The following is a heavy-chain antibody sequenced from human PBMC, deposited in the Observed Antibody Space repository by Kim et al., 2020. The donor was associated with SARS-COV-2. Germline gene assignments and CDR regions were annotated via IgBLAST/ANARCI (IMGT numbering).Heavy chain of an antibody. J-gene: IGHJ5*02. D-gene: IGHD6-19*01. Sequence: SETLSLTCTVSGGSISSYYWSWIRQPPGKGLEWIGYIYYSGSTNYNPSLKSRVTISVDTSKNQFSLKLSSVTAADTAVYYCAREGMAGRNWFDPWGQGTLVTVSS. CDR1: GGSISSYY. CDR2: IYYSGST. CDR3: AREGMAGRNWFDP. V-gene: IGHV4-59*01.